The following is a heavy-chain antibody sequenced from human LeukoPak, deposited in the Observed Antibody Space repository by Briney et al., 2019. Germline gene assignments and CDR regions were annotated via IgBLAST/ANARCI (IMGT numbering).Heavy chain of an antibody. J-gene: IGHJ4*02. CDR3: AREGRAKMATISLRRYFDY. CDR2: INPNSGGT. Sequence: ASVKVSCKASGYTFTGYYMHWVRQAPGQGLEWMGRINPNSGGTNYAQKFQGRVTMTRDTSISTAYMELSRLRPDDTAVYYCAREGRAKMATISLRRYFDYWGQGTLVTVSS. V-gene: IGHV1-2*06. CDR1: GYTFTGYY. D-gene: IGHD5-24*01.